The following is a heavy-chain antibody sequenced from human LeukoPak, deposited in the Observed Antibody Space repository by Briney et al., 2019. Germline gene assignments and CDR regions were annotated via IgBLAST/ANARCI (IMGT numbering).Heavy chain of an antibody. CDR2: IRYDGSNK. CDR3: AKDGRFGEY. V-gene: IGHV3-30*02. Sequence: GGSLRLSCVASGFTFSSYGMYWVRQAPGKGLEWVAFIRYDGSNKDYADSVKGRFTTSRDNSKNTLYLQMSSLRAEDAALYYCAKDGRFGEYWGQGTLVTVSS. CDR1: GFTFSSYG. D-gene: IGHD3-10*01. J-gene: IGHJ4*02.